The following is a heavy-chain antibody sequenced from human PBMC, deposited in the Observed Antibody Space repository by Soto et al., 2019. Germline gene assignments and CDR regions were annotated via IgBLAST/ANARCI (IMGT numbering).Heavy chain of an antibody. CDR2: VNSDGSST. V-gene: IGHV3-74*01. CDR3: ARLSSGWVTPN. CDR1: GFTFSSYW. Sequence: PGGSLRLSCAASGFTFSSYWMHWVRQAPGKGLVWVSRVNSDGSSTSYADSVKGRFTISRDNAKNTLYLQMNSLRAEDTAVYYCARLSSGWVTPNWGQGTLVTVSS. J-gene: IGHJ4*02. D-gene: IGHD6-19*01.